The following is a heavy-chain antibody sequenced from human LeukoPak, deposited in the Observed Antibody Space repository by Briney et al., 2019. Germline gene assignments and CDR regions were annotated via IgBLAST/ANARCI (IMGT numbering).Heavy chain of an antibody. V-gene: IGHV3-23*01. CDR2: ISGSGVSI. Sequence: QPGGSLRLSCAASGFTFNGYWMSWVRQAPGKGLEWVSAISGSGVSIYYADSVKGRFTISRDSSKNTLYLQMNSLRAEDTAVYYCAKAQGLYYYSGMDVWGQGTTVTVSS. CDR1: GFTFNGYW. CDR3: AKAQGLYYYSGMDV. J-gene: IGHJ6*02.